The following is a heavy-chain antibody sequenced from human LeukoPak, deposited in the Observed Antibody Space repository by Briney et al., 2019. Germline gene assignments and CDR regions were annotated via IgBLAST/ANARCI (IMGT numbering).Heavy chain of an antibody. J-gene: IGHJ4*02. D-gene: IGHD3-3*01. CDR2: IKSKTDGGTT. CDR3: TTDHITIFGVVTEFDY. V-gene: IGHV3-15*01. CDR1: GFTFSNAW. Sequence: GGSLRLSWAASGFTFSNAWMSWVRQAPGKGLEWVGRIKSKTDGGTTDYAAPVKGRFTISRDDSKNTLYLQMNSLKTEDTAVYYCTTDHITIFGVVTEFDYWGQGTLVTVSS.